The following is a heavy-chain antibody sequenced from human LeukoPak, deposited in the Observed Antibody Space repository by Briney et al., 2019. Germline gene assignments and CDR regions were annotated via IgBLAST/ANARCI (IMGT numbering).Heavy chain of an antibody. V-gene: IGHV4-61*02. Sequence: SQTLSLTCTVSGGSISSGSYYWSWIRPPAGKGLEWVGRIYTSGSTNYNPSPKSRVTISVETSKTQFSLKLSSVPAADPAVYYCASQLHSYGAKSPFAYWGQGTLVSVPS. CDR1: GGSISSGSYY. J-gene: IGHJ4*02. CDR3: ASQLHSYGAKSPFAY. D-gene: IGHD5-18*01. CDR2: IYTSGST.